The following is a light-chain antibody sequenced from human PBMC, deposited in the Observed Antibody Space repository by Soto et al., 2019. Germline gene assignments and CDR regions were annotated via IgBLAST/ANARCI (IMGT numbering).Light chain of an antibody. V-gene: IGKV1-39*01. CDR3: QQIYAAPVT. J-gene: IGKJ1*01. Sequence: DIQRTQSPSSLSASVGDRVTITCRASQSIHSCLNWYQQKPGKAPKLLIYGASNLQSGVPSRFSGSESGTDFILTISSLQPEHFATYYCQQIYAAPVTFGQGTKVEIK. CDR1: QSIHSC. CDR2: GAS.